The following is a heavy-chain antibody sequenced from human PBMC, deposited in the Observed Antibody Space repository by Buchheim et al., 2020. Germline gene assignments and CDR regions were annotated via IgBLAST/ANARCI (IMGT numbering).Heavy chain of an antibody. V-gene: IGHV3-30*18. J-gene: IGHJ4*02. Sequence: QVQLVESGGGVVQPGRSLRLSCAASGFDFSTYGMHWVRQAPGKGLEWVAVMSSDGSNKYYADSVKGRFTISRDNSKNTLYLEMSSLRADDTAVYYCAKPRGGHFDYWGQGTL. CDR3: AKPRGGHFDY. D-gene: IGHD2-15*01. CDR2: MSSDGSNK. CDR1: GFDFSTYG.